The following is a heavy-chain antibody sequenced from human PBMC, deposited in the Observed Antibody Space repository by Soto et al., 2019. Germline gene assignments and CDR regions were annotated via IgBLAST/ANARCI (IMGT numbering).Heavy chain of an antibody. V-gene: IGHV3-21*01. CDR2: ISSSSSYI. CDR3: ARDQPGYSYGYGLGY. Sequence: GSLRLSCAASGFTFSNYAVNWVRQAPGKGLEWVSSISSSSSYIYYADSVKGRFTISRDNAKNSLYLQMNSLRAEDTAVYYCARDQPGYSYGYGLGYWGQGTLVTVSS. CDR1: GFTFSNYA. J-gene: IGHJ4*02. D-gene: IGHD5-18*01.